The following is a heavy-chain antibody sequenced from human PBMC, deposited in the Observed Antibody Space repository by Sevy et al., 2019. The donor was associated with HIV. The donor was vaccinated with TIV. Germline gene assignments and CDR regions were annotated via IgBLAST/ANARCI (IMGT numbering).Heavy chain of an antibody. CDR2: ISYEGSNE. D-gene: IGHD3-16*01. J-gene: IGHJ4*02. CDR1: TFTFGHYA. V-gene: IGHV3-30*04. CDR3: ARDWGTPPTAILYYFDF. Sequence: GGSLRLSCAASTFTFGHYAMHWVRQAPGKGLQWVAGISYEGSNEYYTDSVKGRFTISRDNSKNRLNLEMSNLRVEDTALYYCARDWGTPPTAILYYFDFWGQGILVTVSS.